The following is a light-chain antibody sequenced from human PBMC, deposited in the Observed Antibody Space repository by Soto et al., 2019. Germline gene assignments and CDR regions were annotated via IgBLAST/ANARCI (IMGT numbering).Light chain of an antibody. CDR2: AAS. J-gene: IGKJ1*01. CDR1: QNINNY. CDR3: QQSYSNPWT. Sequence: DIQMTQSPSSLSAFAGDRVTITCRASQNINNYLSGYQQMPGKAPKLLIHAASNLQSGVPSKFSGSGSGTIFTLIISSLQPDDSATYYCQQSYSNPWTFGQGTRVE. V-gene: IGKV1-39*01.